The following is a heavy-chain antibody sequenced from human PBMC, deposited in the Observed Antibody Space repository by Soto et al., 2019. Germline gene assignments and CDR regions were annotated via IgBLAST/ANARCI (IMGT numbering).Heavy chain of an antibody. J-gene: IGHJ4*02. Sequence: QVQLVESGGGVVQPGRSLRLSCAASGFTFSNYAMHWVRQAPGKGLEWVAVISYDGSNKYYADSVKGRLTISRDNSKNTLYLQMNSLRAEDTAVYHCARGAHYIYGWGPHYFDYWGQGTLVTVSS. V-gene: IGHV3-30-3*01. CDR2: ISYDGSNK. CDR1: GFTFSNYA. CDR3: ARGAHYIYGWGPHYFDY. D-gene: IGHD5-18*01.